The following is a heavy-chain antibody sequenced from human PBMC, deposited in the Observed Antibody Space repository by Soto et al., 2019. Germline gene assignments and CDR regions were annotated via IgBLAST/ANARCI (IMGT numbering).Heavy chain of an antibody. CDR3: ARVYGSGSYIAFDI. Sequence: QVQLVQSGAEGKKPGASLKVSCKASGYTFTQYGISWVRQAPGQGLAWMGWISAFNGNTKYVENFQDRVTMTTDTSTNTSYMELRSLRSDDTAMYYCARVYGSGSYIAFDIWGQGTMVTVSS. J-gene: IGHJ3*02. D-gene: IGHD3-10*01. CDR2: ISAFNGNT. CDR1: GYTFTQYG. V-gene: IGHV1-18*01.